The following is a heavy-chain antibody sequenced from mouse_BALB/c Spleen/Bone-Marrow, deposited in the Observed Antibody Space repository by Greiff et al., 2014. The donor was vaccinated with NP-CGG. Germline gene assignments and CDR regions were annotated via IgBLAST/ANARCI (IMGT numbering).Heavy chain of an antibody. Sequence: EVQLVESGAELVKPGASVKLSCTASGFNIKDTYIHWVKQRPEQGLEWIGRIDPASGNTKYGPKFQGRATVTTDTSSNTASLQLSNLTSEDTAVYYCARSGDGPFAYWGQGTLVTVSA. J-gene: IGHJ3*01. CDR2: IDPASGNT. V-gene: IGHV14-3*02. D-gene: IGHD2-3*01. CDR1: GFNIKDTY. CDR3: ARSGDGPFAY.